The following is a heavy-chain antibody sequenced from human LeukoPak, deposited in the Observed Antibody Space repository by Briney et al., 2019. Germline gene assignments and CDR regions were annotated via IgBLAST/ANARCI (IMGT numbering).Heavy chain of an antibody. CDR3: AKGGDILTGLIDY. Sequence: GGSLRLSCAASGFTFSRYWMSWVRQAPGKGLEWVAVISYDGSNKYYADSVKGRFTISRDNSKNSLYLQMNSLRAEDMALYYCAKGGDILTGLIDYWGQGTLVTVSS. V-gene: IGHV3-30*18. CDR1: GFTFSRYW. J-gene: IGHJ4*02. CDR2: ISYDGSNK. D-gene: IGHD3-9*01.